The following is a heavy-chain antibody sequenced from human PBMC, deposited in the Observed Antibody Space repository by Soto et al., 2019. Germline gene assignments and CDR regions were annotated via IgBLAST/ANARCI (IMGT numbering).Heavy chain of an antibody. Sequence: ASVKVSCKASGYTFTGYYIHWVRQAPGQGLDWMGWINPDSGGTNYAQKFHGRVTLTRDTSISTAYMDLSRLSSDDTAVYYCARVTMIVVAGASPYFDPWGQGTLV. CDR3: ARVTMIVVAGASPYFDP. CDR1: GYTFTGYY. CDR2: INPDSGGT. J-gene: IGHJ5*02. D-gene: IGHD3-22*01. V-gene: IGHV1-2*02.